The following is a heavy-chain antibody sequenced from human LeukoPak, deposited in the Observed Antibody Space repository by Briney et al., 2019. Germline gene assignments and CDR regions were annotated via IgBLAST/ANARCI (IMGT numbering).Heavy chain of an antibody. V-gene: IGHV4-30-4*01. D-gene: IGHD5-24*01. Sequence: SQTLSLTCTVSGASIRSGDYYWSWIRQPPGKGLEWIGYIYDSGSTYYNPSLKSRITISVDTSENRFSLKLSSVTAADTAVYYCAKQRRDGYNYFDYWGQGTLVTVSS. CDR1: GASIRSGDYY. J-gene: IGHJ4*02. CDR3: AKQRRDGYNYFDY. CDR2: IYDSGST.